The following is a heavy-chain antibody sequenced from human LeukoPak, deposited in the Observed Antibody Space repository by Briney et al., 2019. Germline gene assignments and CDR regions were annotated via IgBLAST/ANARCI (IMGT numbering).Heavy chain of an antibody. Sequence: ASVKVSCKASGYTFTGYYMHWVRQAPGQGLEWMGWINPNSGGTNYAQKFQGRVTMTRATSISTAYMELSRLRSDDTAVYYCARTYDSSGPYYVDYWGQGTLVTVSS. J-gene: IGHJ4*02. D-gene: IGHD3-22*01. CDR3: ARTYDSSGPYYVDY. CDR2: INPNSGGT. V-gene: IGHV1-2*02. CDR1: GYTFTGYY.